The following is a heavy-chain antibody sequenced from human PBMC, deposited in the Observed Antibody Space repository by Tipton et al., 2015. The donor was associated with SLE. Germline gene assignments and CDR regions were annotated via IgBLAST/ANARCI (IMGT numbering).Heavy chain of an antibody. D-gene: IGHD1-26*01. CDR1: GGSISSYY. J-gene: IGHJ4*02. CDR2: IYYSGST. CDR3: ARHRVGATYYFDY. V-gene: IGHV4-59*08. Sequence: TLSLTCTVSGGSISSYYWSWIRQPPGKGLEWTGYIYYSGSTNYNPSLKSRVTISVDTSKNQFSLKLSSVTAADTAVYYCARHRVGATYYFDYWGQGTLVTVSS.